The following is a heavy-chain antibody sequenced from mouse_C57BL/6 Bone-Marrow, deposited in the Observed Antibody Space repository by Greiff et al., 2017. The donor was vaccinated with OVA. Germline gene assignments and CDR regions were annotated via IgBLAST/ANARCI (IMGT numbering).Heavy chain of an antibody. CDR1: GFNIKDDY. CDR3: TTNRY. CDR2: IDPENGDT. V-gene: IGHV14-4*01. J-gene: IGHJ2*01. Sequence: VQLQQSGAELVRPGASVKLSCTASGFNIKDDYMHWVKERTEQGLEWIGWIDPENGDTEYASMFQGKATITADTSSKTVYLHLSSLTSEDTAVYYCTTNRYWGQGTTLTVSS.